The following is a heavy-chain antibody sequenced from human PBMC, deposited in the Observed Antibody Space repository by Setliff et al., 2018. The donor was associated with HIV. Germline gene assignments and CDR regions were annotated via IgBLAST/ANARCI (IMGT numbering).Heavy chain of an antibody. CDR3: ARCYYDSSGPTDAFDI. CDR1: GYTSTNYY. CDR2: INPSGGRT. D-gene: IGHD3-22*01. J-gene: IGHJ3*02. Sequence: ASVKVSCKASGYTSTNYYIHWVRQAPGQGLEWMGLINPSGGRTSYAQKFQGRLTMTRDTSRSTVYMELSSLRSEDTAVYYCARCYYDSSGPTDAFDIWGQGTVDTVSS. V-gene: IGHV1-46*01.